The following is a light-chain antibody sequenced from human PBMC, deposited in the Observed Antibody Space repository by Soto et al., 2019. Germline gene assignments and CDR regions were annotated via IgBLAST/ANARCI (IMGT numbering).Light chain of an antibody. Sequence: EIVMTQSPATLSVSPGERATLSCRASQSVSSNLAWYQQKPGQAPRLLIYGASTRATGIPARFSGSGSGTEFTLTISSLQSEDVAVYYCQQYCVRPWTFGQGTKVEIK. J-gene: IGKJ1*01. CDR3: QQYCVRPWT. CDR2: GAS. CDR1: QSVSSN. V-gene: IGKV3-15*01.